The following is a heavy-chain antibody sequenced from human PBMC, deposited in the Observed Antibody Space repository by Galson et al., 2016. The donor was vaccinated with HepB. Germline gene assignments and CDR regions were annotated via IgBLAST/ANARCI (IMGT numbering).Heavy chain of an antibody. J-gene: IGHJ4*02. Sequence: SPRLSCAASGFTFTNAWMNWVRQAPGKGLEWVGRIKSKIDGGTVDYAAPVKGRFTISGDDSKNTLYLQMTSLRTEDTAVYYCTTVLSTASMSGWYDWGFDSWGQGTLVSVSS. CDR1: GFTFTNAW. V-gene: IGHV3-15*07. CDR3: TTVLSTASMSGWYDWGFDS. CDR2: IKSKIDGGTV. D-gene: IGHD6-19*01.